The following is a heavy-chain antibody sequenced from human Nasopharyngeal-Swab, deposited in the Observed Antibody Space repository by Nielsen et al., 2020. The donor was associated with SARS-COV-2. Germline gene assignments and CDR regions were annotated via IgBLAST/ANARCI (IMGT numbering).Heavy chain of an antibody. CDR2: IKEDGSQK. Sequence: GGSLKLSCAASGFTFSSFGMHWARQAPGMGLEWVANIKEDGSQKNYADSVKGRFTIPRDNSKNSLYLQMNSLRAEDTTVYYCARGGWYFDFWGRGTLVTVSS. V-gene: IGHV3-7*04. J-gene: IGHJ2*01. CDR1: GFTFSSFG. CDR3: ARGGWYFDF.